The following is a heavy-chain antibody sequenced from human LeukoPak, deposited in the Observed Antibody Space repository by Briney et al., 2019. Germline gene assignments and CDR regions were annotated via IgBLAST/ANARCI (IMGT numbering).Heavy chain of an antibody. CDR3: ARGGRTGQHRTTFDY. V-gene: IGHV4-59*01. D-gene: IGHD3/OR15-3a*01. CDR1: GGSISSYY. Sequence: SETLSLTCTVSGGSISSYYWSWIRQPPGKGLEWIGYIYYSGSTNYNPSLKSRVTISVDTSKNQFSPKLSSVTAADTAVYYCARGGRTGQHRTTFDYWGQGTLVTVSS. CDR2: IYYSGST. J-gene: IGHJ4*02.